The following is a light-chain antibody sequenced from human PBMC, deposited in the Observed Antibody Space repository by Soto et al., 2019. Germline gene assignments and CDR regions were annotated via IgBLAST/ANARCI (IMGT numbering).Light chain of an antibody. CDR3: SSYTSSNP. Sequence: QSVLTQPASVSGSPGQSITISCTGTSSDVGGYNYVSWYQQHPGKAPKLMIYEVSNRPSGVSNRFSGSKSGNTASLTISGLQAEDEADYYCSSYTSSNPFGGGTKLTVL. V-gene: IGLV2-14*01. CDR1: SSDVGGYNY. J-gene: IGLJ2*01. CDR2: EVS.